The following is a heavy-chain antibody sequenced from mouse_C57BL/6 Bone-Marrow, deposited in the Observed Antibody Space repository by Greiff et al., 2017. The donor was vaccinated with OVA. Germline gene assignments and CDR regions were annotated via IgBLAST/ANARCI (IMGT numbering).Heavy chain of an antibody. V-gene: IGHV3-6*01. J-gene: IGHJ4*01. CDR2: ISYDGSN. CDR1: GYSITSGYY. D-gene: IGHD2-5*01. CDR3: ARNAYYSNYDYYAMDY. Sequence: EVKLMESGPGLVKPSQSLSLTCSVTGYSITSGYYWNWIRQFPGNKLEWMGYISYDGSNNYNPSLKNRISITRDTSKNQFFLKLKSVTTEDTATYYCARNAYYSNYDYYAMDYWGQGTSVTVSS.